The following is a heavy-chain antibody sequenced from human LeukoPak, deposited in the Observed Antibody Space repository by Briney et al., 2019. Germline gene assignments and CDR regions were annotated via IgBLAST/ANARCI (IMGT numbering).Heavy chain of an antibody. V-gene: IGHV4-38-2*01. J-gene: IGHJ4*02. CDR1: VYSISSGYY. D-gene: IGHD6-19*01. CDR3: TRVAVPSTVDY. Sequence: SETLTLTCAVSVYSISSGYYWGWLRPRPGTGLDWIGCIYYSVSIYYNPSHETLVTISGDTSKNQFSQKLTSVTATDTAVYYCTRVAVPSTVDYWGQGNLVTVSS. CDR2: IYYSVSI.